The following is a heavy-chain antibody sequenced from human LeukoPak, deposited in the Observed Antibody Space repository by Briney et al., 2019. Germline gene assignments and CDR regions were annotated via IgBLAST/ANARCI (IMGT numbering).Heavy chain of an antibody. D-gene: IGHD1-26*01. CDR3: ARGGSGTHPSDY. V-gene: IGHV1-3*01. J-gene: IGHJ4*02. Sequence: ASVKVSCKASGYTFTYCTIQWVRQAPGQRLEWMGWISPGNGNTKYSQKFQGRVTITGDTSASAAYMELSSLTSEDTAVYYCARGGSGTHPSDYWGQGTLVTVSS. CDR1: GYTFTYCT. CDR2: ISPGNGNT.